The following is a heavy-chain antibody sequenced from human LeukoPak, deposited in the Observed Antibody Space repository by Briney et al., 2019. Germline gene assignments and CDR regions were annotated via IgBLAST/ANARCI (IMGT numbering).Heavy chain of an antibody. V-gene: IGHV3-64*01. D-gene: IGHD3-22*01. CDR3: ARGTAGRRDESYYYSYIDV. CDR1: GFRFSNYA. Sequence: GGSLRLSCAASGFRFSNYAFHWVRQAPGKGLEYISIVSRNGGSTYYASSVKGRFTISRDNSKNTLFLQLGSLRVEDMAVYYCARGTAGRRDESYYYSYIDVWGKGTPVTVSS. CDR2: VSRNGGST. J-gene: IGHJ6*03.